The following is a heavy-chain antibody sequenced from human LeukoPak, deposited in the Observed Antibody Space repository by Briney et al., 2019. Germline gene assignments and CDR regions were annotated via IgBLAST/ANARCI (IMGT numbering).Heavy chain of an antibody. J-gene: IGHJ4*02. Sequence: ASVKVSCKVSGYTLTELSVHWVRQAPGKGLEWMGGFDPEDGETIYAQKFQGRVTMTEDTSTDTAYMEPSSLRSEDTAVYYCALMNGYSSGWYRDYWGQGTLVTVSS. D-gene: IGHD6-19*01. CDR3: ALMNGYSSGWYRDY. V-gene: IGHV1-24*01. CDR2: FDPEDGET. CDR1: GYTLTELS.